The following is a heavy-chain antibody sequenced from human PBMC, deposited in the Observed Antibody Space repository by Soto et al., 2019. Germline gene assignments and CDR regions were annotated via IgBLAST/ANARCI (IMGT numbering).Heavy chain of an antibody. Sequence: PGESLKISCNGSGYSFTSYWISWVRQMPGKGLEWMGRIDPSDSYTNYSPSFQGHVTISADKSISTAYLQWSSLKASDTAMYYCARGATSQLNYYYGMDVWGQGTTVTVYS. CDR1: GYSFTSYW. J-gene: IGHJ6*02. CDR2: IDPSDSYT. D-gene: IGHD1-26*01. CDR3: ARGATSQLNYYYGMDV. V-gene: IGHV5-10-1*01.